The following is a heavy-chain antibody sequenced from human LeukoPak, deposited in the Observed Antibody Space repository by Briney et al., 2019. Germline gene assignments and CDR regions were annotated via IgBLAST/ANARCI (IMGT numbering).Heavy chain of an antibody. CDR1: GYTFTGYY. D-gene: IGHD5-18*01. J-gene: IGHJ6*02. CDR2: INPKSGGT. CDR3: ARTGPPDTGPSYYYHGMDV. V-gene: IGHV1-2*04. Sequence: GSVKVSCKASGYTFTGYYMHWLRQAPGQGREWMGWINPKSGGTNYAQKFQGWVNMTRDTSIRTAYMELTRLRSDDTAVYYCARTGPPDTGPSYYYHGMDVWGQGTTVTVSS.